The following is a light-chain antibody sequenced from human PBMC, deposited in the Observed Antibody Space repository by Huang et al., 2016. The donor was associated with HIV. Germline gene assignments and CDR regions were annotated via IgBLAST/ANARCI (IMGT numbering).Light chain of an antibody. CDR2: KAS. V-gene: IGKV1-5*03. CDR1: QNIGSW. J-gene: IGKJ2*01. CDR3: QQLNSNPYT. Sequence: DIQMTQSPSTLSASVGGRVTITCRASQNIGSWLAWYKQKPGKAPKLLIYKASTLQGGVPSRFSGSGSGTGFSLTIRSLQPDDFATYFCQQLNSNPYTFGQGTQVQIK.